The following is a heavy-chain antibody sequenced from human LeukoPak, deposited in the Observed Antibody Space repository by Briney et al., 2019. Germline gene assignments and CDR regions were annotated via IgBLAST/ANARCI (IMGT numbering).Heavy chain of an antibody. D-gene: IGHD2-2*01. V-gene: IGHV4-34*01. Sequence: SETLSLTCAVYGGSLSGFYWSWIRQPPGSGLEWIGETSHSGSTSYNPSLKSRVSISVDTSKNQFSLKLSSVTAADTAVYYCARHGEKYRLYWGQGTLVTVSS. CDR2: TSHSGST. CDR3: ARHGEKYRLY. CDR1: GGSLSGFY. J-gene: IGHJ4*02.